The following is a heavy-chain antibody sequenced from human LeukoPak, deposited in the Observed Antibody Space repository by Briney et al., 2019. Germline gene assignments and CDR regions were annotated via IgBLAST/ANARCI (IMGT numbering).Heavy chain of an antibody. D-gene: IGHD1-1*01. V-gene: IGHV1-8*01. CDR1: GYTFTSYD. CDR3: ARAVGNYYYYYYMDV. J-gene: IGHJ6*03. CDR2: MNPNSGNT. Sequence: EASVKVSCKASGYTFTSYDINWVRQATGQGLEWMGWMNPNSGNTGYAQKFQGRVTMTRNTSIGTAYMELSSLRSEDTAVYYCARAVGNYYYYYYMDVWGKGTTVTISS.